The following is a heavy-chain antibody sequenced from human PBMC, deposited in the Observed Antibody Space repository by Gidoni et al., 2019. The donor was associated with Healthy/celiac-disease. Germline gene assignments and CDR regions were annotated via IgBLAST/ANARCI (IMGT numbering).Heavy chain of an antibody. CDR3: ARSYCSGGSCYSTLLMTAINGVNWFDP. Sequence: EVQLVESGGGLVKPGGSLRLSCAASGFTFSSYSMNWVRQAPGKGLEWVSSISSSSSYIYYADSVKGRFTISRDNAKNSLYLQMNSLRAEDTAVYYCARSYCSGGSCYSTLLMTAINGVNWFDPWGQGTLVTVSS. CDR1: GFTFSSYS. J-gene: IGHJ5*02. V-gene: IGHV3-21*01. CDR2: ISSSSSYI. D-gene: IGHD2-15*01.